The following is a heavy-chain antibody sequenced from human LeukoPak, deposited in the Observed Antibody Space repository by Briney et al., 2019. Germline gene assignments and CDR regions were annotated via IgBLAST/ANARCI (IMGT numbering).Heavy chain of an antibody. J-gene: IGHJ3*02. CDR2: ISSSGSTI. CDR3: AKRAWKGGAFDI. CDR1: GFTFSDYY. D-gene: IGHD1-1*01. Sequence: GGSLRPSCAAPGFTFSDYYMSWIRPAPGKGLEGGSYISSSGSTIYYADSVKGRFTISRDNAKNSLYLQMNSLRAEDTAVYYCAKRAWKGGAFDIWGRGTMVTVSS. V-gene: IGHV3-11*01.